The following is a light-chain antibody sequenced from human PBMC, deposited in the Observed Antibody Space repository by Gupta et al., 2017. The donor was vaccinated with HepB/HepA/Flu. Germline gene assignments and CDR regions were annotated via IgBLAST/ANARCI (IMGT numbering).Light chain of an antibody. CDR3: MQCTPPRGS. CDR2: KVS. V-gene: IGKV2-30*01. Sequence: DIMMTQSTSSLPVTLGQSASISCRSSQTLLDSYGDTYLHWFQQRPGQSPRRLIYKVSTRDSGVPDRFSGSGSGTDFTLNISRVEAEDVGVYFCMQCTPPRGSFGQGTRLEIK. CDR1: QTLLDSYGDTY. J-gene: IGKJ2*04.